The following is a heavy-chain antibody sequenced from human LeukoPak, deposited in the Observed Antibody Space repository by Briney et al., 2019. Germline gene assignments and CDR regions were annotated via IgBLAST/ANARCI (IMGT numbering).Heavy chain of an antibody. V-gene: IGHV3-30*18. Sequence: EPGRSLRLSSAASGFTFSSYGMHWVRQAPGKGLEWVAVISYDGSNKYYADSVKGRFTISRDNSKNTLYLQMNSLRAEDTAVYYCAKDRSSSFDYWGQGTLVTVSS. CDR2: ISYDGSNK. CDR3: AKDRSSSFDY. J-gene: IGHJ4*02. D-gene: IGHD6-6*01. CDR1: GFTFSSYG.